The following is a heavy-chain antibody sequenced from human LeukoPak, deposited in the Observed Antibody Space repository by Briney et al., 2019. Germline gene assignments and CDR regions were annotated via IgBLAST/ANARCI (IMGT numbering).Heavy chain of an antibody. V-gene: IGHV4-34*01. D-gene: IGHD1-26*01. Sequence: SGTLCLSCAVSGGSFSGYYWSWVRQPPGKGLEWVGEINHSGSTNYNPSLKSRVTISVDTSKNQFSLKLSSVTAADTAVYYCARGRGSYSFDYWGQGTLVTVSS. J-gene: IGHJ4*02. CDR1: GGSFSGYY. CDR2: INHSGST. CDR3: ARGRGSYSFDY.